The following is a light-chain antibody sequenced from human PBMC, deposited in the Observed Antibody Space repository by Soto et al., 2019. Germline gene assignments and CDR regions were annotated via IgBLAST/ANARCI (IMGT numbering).Light chain of an antibody. V-gene: IGKV2-30*02. CDR2: KVS. CDR1: QSRVHSNGNTY. Sequence: EVVMTQSPVSLPATLGQPASISCRSSQSRVHSNGNTYLNWFQQRPGQSPRRLLYKVSIRDSGVPDRFSGSWAGTDFTLKISRVEADDVGVYYCMQGTHWPRTCDQGTKVEI. J-gene: IGKJ1*01. CDR3: MQGTHWPRT.